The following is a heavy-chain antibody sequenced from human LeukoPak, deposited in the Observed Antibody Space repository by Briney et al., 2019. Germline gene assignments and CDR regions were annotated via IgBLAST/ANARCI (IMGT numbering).Heavy chain of an antibody. V-gene: IGHV3-49*04. CDR1: GFTFSSFG. D-gene: IGHD3-22*01. CDR3: TRGSMIPDY. Sequence: GGSLRLSCAASGFTFSSFGMHWVRQAPGKGLEWVGFIRSKAYGGTTEYAASVKGRFAISRDDSKSIAYLQMNSLKTEDTAVYYCTRGSMIPDYWGQGTLVTVSS. J-gene: IGHJ4*02. CDR2: IRSKAYGGTT.